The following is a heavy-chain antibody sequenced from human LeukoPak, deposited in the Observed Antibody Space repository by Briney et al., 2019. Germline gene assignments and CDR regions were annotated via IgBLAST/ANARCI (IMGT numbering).Heavy chain of an antibody. Sequence: SETLSLTCTVSGGSISSYYWSWIRQPPGKGLEWIGYIYYSGSTNYNPSPKSRVTISVDTSKNQFSLKLSSVTAADTAVYYCARAYCSSASCYGNWFDPWGQGTLVTVSS. CDR2: IYYSGST. J-gene: IGHJ5*02. CDR1: GGSISSYY. CDR3: ARAYCSSASCYGNWFDP. V-gene: IGHV4-59*01. D-gene: IGHD2-2*01.